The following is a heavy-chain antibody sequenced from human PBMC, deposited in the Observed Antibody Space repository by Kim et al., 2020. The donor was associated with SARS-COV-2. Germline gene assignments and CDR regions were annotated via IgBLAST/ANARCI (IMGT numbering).Heavy chain of an antibody. Sequence: CADSVKGRFTISRDNAKNSLFLQMNSLRAEDTAVYYCARSYDFWSGYDYWGQGTLVTVSS. J-gene: IGHJ4*02. V-gene: IGHV3-11*03. CDR3: ARSYDFWSGYDY. D-gene: IGHD3-3*01.